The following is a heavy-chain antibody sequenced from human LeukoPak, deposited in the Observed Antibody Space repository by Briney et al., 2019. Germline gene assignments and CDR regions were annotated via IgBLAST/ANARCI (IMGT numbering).Heavy chain of an antibody. CDR1: GFTFSSYA. V-gene: IGHV3-23*01. J-gene: IGHJ4*02. CDR3: AKVPYYDFWRIPNFDY. CDR2: ISGSGGST. D-gene: IGHD3-3*01. Sequence: GGSPRLSCAASGFTFSSYAMSWVRQAPGKGLEWVSAISGSGGSTYYADSVKGRFTISRDNSKNTLYLQMNSLRAEDTAVYYCAKVPYYDFWRIPNFDYWGQGTLVTVSS.